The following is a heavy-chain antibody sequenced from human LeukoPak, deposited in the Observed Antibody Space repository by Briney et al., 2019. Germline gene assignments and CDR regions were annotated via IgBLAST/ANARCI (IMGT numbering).Heavy chain of an antibody. CDR3: ARGPLGAVTTFDY. J-gene: IGHJ4*02. V-gene: IGHV3-7*03. CDR2: IKHDGSEK. D-gene: IGHD4-11*01. CDR1: EFTFSSYW. Sequence: GGSLRLSCAAPEFTFSSYWMSWVRQPPGSGLEWVATIKHDGSEKYYGDSVKGRFTLSRDNAYNSLYLQMNSLRAEDTAVYYCARGPLGAVTTFDYWGQGTLVTVSS.